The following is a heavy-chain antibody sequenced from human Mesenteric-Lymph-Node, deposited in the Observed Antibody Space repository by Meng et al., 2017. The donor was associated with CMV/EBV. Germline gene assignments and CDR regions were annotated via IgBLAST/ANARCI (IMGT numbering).Heavy chain of an antibody. CDR3: ARHQRWLKSEGGFNY. D-gene: IGHD4-23*01. CDR2: INHSGST. Sequence: QVALPQWGAGLLKPSETLSLTCAVYGGSFSGYYWSWIRQPPGKGLEWIGEINHSGSTNYNPSLKSRVTISVDTSKNQFSLKLSSVTAADTAVYYCARHQRWLKSEGGFNYWGQGTLVTVSS. J-gene: IGHJ4*02. CDR1: GGSFSGYY. V-gene: IGHV4-34*01.